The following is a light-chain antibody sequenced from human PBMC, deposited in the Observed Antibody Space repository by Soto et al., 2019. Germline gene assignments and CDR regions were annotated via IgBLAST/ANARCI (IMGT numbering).Light chain of an antibody. V-gene: IGKV1-5*03. Sequence: DIQMTQSPSTLSASAGDRVTITCRASQSISSWLAWYQQKPGKAPKLLIYKASTLDSGVPSRFSGSGSGTEFTLTISSLQPEDFETYYCQRYSYYWTFGHGTKVEIK. CDR1: QSISSW. CDR3: QRYSYYWT. CDR2: KAS. J-gene: IGKJ1*01.